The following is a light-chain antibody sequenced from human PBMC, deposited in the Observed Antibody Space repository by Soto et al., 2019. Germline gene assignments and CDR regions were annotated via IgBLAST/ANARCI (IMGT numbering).Light chain of an antibody. CDR1: QGIGNF. J-gene: IGKJ4*01. V-gene: IGKV1-9*01. CDR3: QQLDIYPLT. Sequence: DIQLTQSPSFLSASVGDRVTITCRASQGIGNFLAWYQKKPGMAPELLIYGASTLPSGVPPSFSGSGSGTEFTLTISSLQPEDFATYYCQQLDIYPLTFGGGTQVEVK. CDR2: GAS.